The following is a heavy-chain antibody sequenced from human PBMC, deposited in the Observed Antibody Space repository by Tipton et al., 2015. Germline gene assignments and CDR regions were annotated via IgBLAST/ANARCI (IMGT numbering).Heavy chain of an antibody. Sequence: TLSLTCSVSGGSISSGSYYWHWIRQRPGKGLEWIGSIYYSGSTNYNPSLKSLVTISVDTSKNQFSLKLSSVTAADTAVYYCAGPLGSANFDYWGQGTLVTVSS. V-gene: IGHV4-39*01. CDR1: GGSISSGSYY. J-gene: IGHJ4*02. CDR2: IYYSGST. D-gene: IGHD6-25*01. CDR3: AGPLGSANFDY.